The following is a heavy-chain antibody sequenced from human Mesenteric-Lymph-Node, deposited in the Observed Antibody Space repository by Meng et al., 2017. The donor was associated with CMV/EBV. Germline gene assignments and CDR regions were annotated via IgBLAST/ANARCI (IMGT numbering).Heavy chain of an antibody. Sequence: GESLKISCAASGFTFSSYEMNWVRQAPGKGLEWVSYISSSGDSIYYPDSVKGRFTISRDNAKNSLDLQMNSLRAEDTGVYYCARERGGYCSSTSCSRAFYYWGQGTLVTVSS. D-gene: IGHD2-2*01. CDR1: GFTFSSYE. V-gene: IGHV3-48*03. J-gene: IGHJ4*02. CDR2: ISSSGDSI. CDR3: ARERGGYCSSTSCSRAFYY.